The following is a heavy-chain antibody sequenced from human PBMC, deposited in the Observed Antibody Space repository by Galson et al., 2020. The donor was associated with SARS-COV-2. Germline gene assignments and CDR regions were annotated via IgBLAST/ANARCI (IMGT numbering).Heavy chain of an antibody. CDR2: IYYSGST. D-gene: IGHD3-22*01. Sequence: SETLSLTCTVSGGSISSYYWSWIRQPPGKGLEWIGYIYYSGSTNYNPPLKSRVTISVDTSKNQFSLKLSSVTAADTAVYYCARSRGYYDSSGYYYGAYYYYGIDVWGQGTTVTVSS. CDR1: GGSISSYY. CDR3: ARSRGYYDSSGYYYGAYYYYGIDV. J-gene: IGHJ6*02. V-gene: IGHV4-59*01.